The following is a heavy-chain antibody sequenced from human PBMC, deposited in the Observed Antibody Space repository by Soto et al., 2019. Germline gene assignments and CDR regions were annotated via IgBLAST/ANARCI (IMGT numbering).Heavy chain of an antibody. V-gene: IGHV3-73*01. Sequence: EGSLRLSCAASGLTFSGSAMHRVRQASGKGLEWVGRIRDKANSYATAYTASVKGRFTISRDDSKNTAYLQMNSLKTEDTAVYYCTRLYCGGDCDFDSWGQGT. CDR2: IRDKANSYAT. CDR3: TRLYCGGDCDFDS. J-gene: IGHJ4*02. CDR1: GLTFSGSA. D-gene: IGHD2-21*02.